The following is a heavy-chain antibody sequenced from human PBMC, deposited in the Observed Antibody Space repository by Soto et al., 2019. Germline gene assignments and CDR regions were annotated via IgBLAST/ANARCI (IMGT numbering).Heavy chain of an antibody. J-gene: IGHJ6*02. CDR3: TAPNQGYCSSTSCSGYYGMDV. D-gene: IGHD2-2*01. Sequence: GSLRLSCAASGFTFSNAWMSWVRQAPGKGLEWVGRIKSKTDGGTTDYAAPVKGRFTISRDDSKNTLYLQMNSLKTEDTAVYYCTAPNQGYCSSTSCSGYYGMDVWGQVTTVTVSS. CDR2: IKSKTDGGTT. V-gene: IGHV3-15*01. CDR1: GFTFSNAW.